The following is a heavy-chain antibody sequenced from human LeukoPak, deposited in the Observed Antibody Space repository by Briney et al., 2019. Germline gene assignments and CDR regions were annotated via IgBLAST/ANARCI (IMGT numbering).Heavy chain of an antibody. CDR1: GYTFTVYY. CDR2: INPNSGGT. J-gene: IGHJ4*02. V-gene: IGHV1-2*02. CDR3: ARGVFGNGVFDF. Sequence: GASVTVSCTASGYTFTVYYMHWVRQAPGEGLDWMGWINPNSGGTNYAQKFQGRVTMTRDTSISTAYMELSRLRSDDTAMYYCARGVFGNGVFDFWGQGTLVTVSS. D-gene: IGHD1-1*01.